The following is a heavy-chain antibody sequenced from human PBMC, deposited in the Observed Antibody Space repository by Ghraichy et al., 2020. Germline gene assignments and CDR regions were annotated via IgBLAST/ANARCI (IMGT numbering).Heavy chain of an antibody. Sequence: GGSLRLSCAASGFTFSRYCMHWVRQTPGKGLEWVAVTSYDGSNKFYGGSVQGRFTISRDNSKNTLYLQMNYLRPGDTAVYYCAKERDTSGYYSFRGDYYGMDVWGQGTTVTVSS. CDR3: AKERDTSGYYSFRGDYYGMDV. D-gene: IGHD3-22*01. V-gene: IGHV3-30*18. CDR2: TSYDGSNK. J-gene: IGHJ6*02. CDR1: GFTFSRYC.